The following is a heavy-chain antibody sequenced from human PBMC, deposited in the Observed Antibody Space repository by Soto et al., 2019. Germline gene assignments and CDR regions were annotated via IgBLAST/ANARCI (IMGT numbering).Heavy chain of an antibody. D-gene: IGHD6-6*01. CDR3: ARVPLTYSSSSMEYWFDP. CDR1: GGTFSSYA. V-gene: IGHV1-69*13. J-gene: IGHJ5*02. Sequence: ASVKVSCKASGGTFSSYAISWVRQAPGQGLEWMGGIIPIFGTANYAQKFQGRVTITADESTSTAYMELSSLRSEDTAVYYCARVPLTYSSSSMEYWFDPWGQGTLVTVSS. CDR2: IIPIFGTA.